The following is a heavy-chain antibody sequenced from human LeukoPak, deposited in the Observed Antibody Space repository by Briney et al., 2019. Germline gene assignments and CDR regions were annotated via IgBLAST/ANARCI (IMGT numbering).Heavy chain of an antibody. V-gene: IGHV3-23*01. CDR3: AKDSHYDSSGSDY. J-gene: IGHJ4*02. CDR1: GFTFSSYA. Sequence: PGGSLRLSCAASGFTFSSYAMSWVRQAPGNGLEWVSAISGSGGSTYYADSVKGRFTISRDNSKNTLYLQMNSLRAEDTAVYYCAKDSHYDSSGSDYWGQGTLVTVSS. D-gene: IGHD3-22*01. CDR2: ISGSGGST.